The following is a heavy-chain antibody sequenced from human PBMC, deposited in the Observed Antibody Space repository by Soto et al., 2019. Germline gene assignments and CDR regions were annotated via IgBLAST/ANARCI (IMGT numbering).Heavy chain of an antibody. CDR1: GGSFTSNNW. V-gene: IGHV4-4*02. J-gene: IGHJ4*02. D-gene: IGHD1-7*01. Sequence: PSETLSLTCAVSGGSFTSNNWWTWVRQPPGKGLEWIGEIYLTGSPNDNPSLTSRVTISLDKSENQFSLKVTSLTGADTAVYYCASRDPGTSVDYWGQGTLVTVSS. CDR3: ASRDPGTSVDY. CDR2: IYLTGSP.